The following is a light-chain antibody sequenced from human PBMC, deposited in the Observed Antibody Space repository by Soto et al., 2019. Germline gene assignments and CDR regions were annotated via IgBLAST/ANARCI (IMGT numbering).Light chain of an antibody. V-gene: IGKV3-20*01. Sequence: EIVLTQSPGTLSLSPGEGATLSCRASQSVSNRYFAWYQQKPGQAPRLLIYRVSSRATGIPGRFSGSGSGTDFTLTISRLEPEDFAVYYCQQYGNIPLTFGGGTKVDI. CDR2: RVS. CDR3: QQYGNIPLT. J-gene: IGKJ4*01. CDR1: QSVSNRY.